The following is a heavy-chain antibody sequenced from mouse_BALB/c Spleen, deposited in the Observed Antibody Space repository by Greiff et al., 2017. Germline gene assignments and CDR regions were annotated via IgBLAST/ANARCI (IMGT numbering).Heavy chain of an antibody. Sequence: VHLVESGPGLVAPSQSLSITCTVSGFSLTSYGVHWVRQPPGKGLEWLGVIWAGGSTNYNSALMSRLSISKDNSKSQVFLKMNSLQTDDTAMYYCARDSYGNPFAYWGQGTLVTVSA. V-gene: IGHV2-9*02. CDR3: ARDSYGNPFAY. J-gene: IGHJ3*01. CDR2: IWAGGST. D-gene: IGHD2-1*01. CDR1: GFSLTSYG.